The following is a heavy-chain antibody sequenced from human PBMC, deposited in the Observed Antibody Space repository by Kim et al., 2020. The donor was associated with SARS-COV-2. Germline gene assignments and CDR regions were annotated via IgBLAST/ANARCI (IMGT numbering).Heavy chain of an antibody. CDR3: AKDRATTNSYGMDV. D-gene: IGHD5-12*01. Sequence: GGSLRLSCAASGFTFSRYSMHCVRQAPGKGLEWVAVISYDGREKYYGDSVKGRFTISRDNSRNTLYLQMNSLRVEDMAVYYCAKDRATTNSYGMDVWGQG. CDR2: ISYDGREK. CDR1: GFTFSRYS. V-gene: IGHV3-30*18. J-gene: IGHJ6*02.